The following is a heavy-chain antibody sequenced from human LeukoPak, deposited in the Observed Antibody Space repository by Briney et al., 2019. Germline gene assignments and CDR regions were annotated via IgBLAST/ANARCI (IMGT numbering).Heavy chain of an antibody. J-gene: IGHJ5*02. CDR3: ARGPPHYYDSSGYYP. Sequence: GASVTVPCTASGYTFTSYDINWVRQATGQGLEWMGWMNPNSGNTGYAQKFQGRVTMTRNTSISTAYMELSSLRSEDTAVYYCARGPPHYYDSSGYYPWGQGTLVTVSS. D-gene: IGHD3-22*01. V-gene: IGHV1-8*01. CDR1: GYTFTSYD. CDR2: MNPNSGNT.